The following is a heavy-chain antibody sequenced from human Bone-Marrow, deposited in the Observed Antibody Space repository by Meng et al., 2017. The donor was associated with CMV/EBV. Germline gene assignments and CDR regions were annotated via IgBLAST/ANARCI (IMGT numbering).Heavy chain of an antibody. CDR3: AKDGQRFLEWSYGMDV. V-gene: IGHV3-43D*03. J-gene: IGHJ6*02. CDR2: ISWDGGST. Sequence: GGSLRLSCAASGFTFDDYAMHWVRQAPGKGLEWVSLISWDGGSTYYADSVKGRFTIYRDNSKNSLYLQMNSLRAEDTALYYCAKDGQRFLEWSYGMDVWGQGTTVTVSS. D-gene: IGHD3-3*01. CDR1: GFTFDDYA.